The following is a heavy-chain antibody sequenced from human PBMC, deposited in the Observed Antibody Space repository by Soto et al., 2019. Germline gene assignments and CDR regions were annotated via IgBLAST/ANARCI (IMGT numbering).Heavy chain of an antibody. Sequence: QVQLVQSGAEVKRPGSSVKVSCKASGDTFAFHSINWVRQAPGLGLEWMGRINPILSMSNYAQRFQGRVTLTADKATSTDYMVLSSLRSEATAIYYCATSYGSGYRAFDYWGQGALVTVSS. CDR1: GDTFAFHS. CDR2: INPILSMS. D-gene: IGHD3-10*01. V-gene: IGHV1-69*02. CDR3: ATSYGSGYRAFDY. J-gene: IGHJ4*02.